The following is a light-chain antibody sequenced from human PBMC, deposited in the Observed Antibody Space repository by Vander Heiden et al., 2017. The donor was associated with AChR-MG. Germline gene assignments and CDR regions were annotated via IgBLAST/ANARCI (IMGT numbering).Light chain of an antibody. J-gene: IGKJ1*01. CDR1: QSVLYSSNNKNY. CDR2: WAS. V-gene: IGKV4-1*01. Sequence: DIVMTQSPDSLAGSIGERATINCQSSQSVLYSSNNKNYLAWYQQKPGQPPKLLIYWASTRESGVPDRFSGSGSGTDFTLTISSLQAEDVAVYYCQQYYSTLGFGQGTKVEIK. CDR3: QQYYSTLG.